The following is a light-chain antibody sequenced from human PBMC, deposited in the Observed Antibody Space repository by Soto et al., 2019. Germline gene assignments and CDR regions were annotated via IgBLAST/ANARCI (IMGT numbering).Light chain of an antibody. Sequence: QSVLTQPRSVSGSPGQSVTISCTGTSSDVGGYNYVSWYQQHPGKAPKLMIYDVTKRPSGVPNRFSGSKSGNTASLTVSGLQAEDEADYYCSSYAGSSTPYVFGTGTKVTVL. J-gene: IGLJ1*01. CDR3: SSYAGSSTPYV. CDR2: DVT. CDR1: SSDVGGYNY. V-gene: IGLV2-11*01.